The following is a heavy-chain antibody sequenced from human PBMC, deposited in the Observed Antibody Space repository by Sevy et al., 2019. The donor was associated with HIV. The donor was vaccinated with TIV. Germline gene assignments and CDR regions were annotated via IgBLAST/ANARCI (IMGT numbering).Heavy chain of an antibody. D-gene: IGHD3-3*01. CDR3: ATQVKSLKIFGVVVAYGMDV. CDR2: ISYTGST. CDR1: GGSITNDN. V-gene: IGHV4-59*01. J-gene: IGHJ6*02. Sequence: SETLSLTCTVSGGSITNDNWIWVRQPPNKGLEWVGYISYTGSTSYNPSLKSRVTISVDTSKNELSLKLTSVTDVDTAIYYCATQVKSLKIFGVVVAYGMDVWGQGTTVTVSS.